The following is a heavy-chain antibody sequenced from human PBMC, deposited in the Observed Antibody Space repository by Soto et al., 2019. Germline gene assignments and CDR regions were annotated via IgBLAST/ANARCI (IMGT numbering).Heavy chain of an antibody. D-gene: IGHD6-13*01. V-gene: IGHV3-74*01. Sequence: WGSLGISCGASGFTLGNYWMHWARQVPGKGLVWVSRINDDGRRIDYADSVKGRFTISRDNARNTLYLQLNSLRAEDTAVYYCAKRPPKPGIAAAGTDYWGQATLVTVSS. J-gene: IGHJ4*02. CDR1: GFTLGNYW. CDR3: AKRPPKPGIAAAGTDY. CDR2: INDDGRRI.